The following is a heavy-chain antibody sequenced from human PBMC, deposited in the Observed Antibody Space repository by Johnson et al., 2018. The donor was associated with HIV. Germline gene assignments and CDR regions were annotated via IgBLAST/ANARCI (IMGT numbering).Heavy chain of an antibody. CDR2: IKSKTDGGTT. V-gene: IGHV3-15*01. Sequence: EVQLVESGGGLVKPGGSLRLSCAASGFTFSNAWMSWVRQAPGKGLEWVGRIKSKTDGGTTDYAAPVKGRFTISRDDSKHTLYLQMNSLKTEDTAVYYCTTDFLYYDSSALDERSPYLDIWGQGTMVTVSS. CDR3: TTDFLYYDSSALDERSPYLDI. J-gene: IGHJ3*02. CDR1: GFTFSNAW. D-gene: IGHD3-22*01.